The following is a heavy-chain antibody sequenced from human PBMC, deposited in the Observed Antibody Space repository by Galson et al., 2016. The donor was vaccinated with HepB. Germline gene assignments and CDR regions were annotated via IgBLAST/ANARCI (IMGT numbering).Heavy chain of an antibody. J-gene: IGHJ3*02. CDR1: GSNFATYW. CDR3: VSGGPINTFES. CDR2: IYPGDSDT. V-gene: IGHV5-51*03. Sequence: QSGAEVKKPGESLKISCKDSGSNFATYWIAWVRQLPGKGLEWMAIIYPGDSDTRYSPSFQGQVTISADKSISTAYLQWSSLKASDTAMYYCVSGGPINTFESWGQGTMVTVSS. D-gene: IGHD2-21*01.